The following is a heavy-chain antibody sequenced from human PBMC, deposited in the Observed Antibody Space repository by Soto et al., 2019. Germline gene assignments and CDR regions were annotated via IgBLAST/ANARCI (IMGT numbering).Heavy chain of an antibody. CDR2: ISAYNGNT. V-gene: IGHV1-18*01. CDR1: GYTFTSYG. CDR3: ARHNSRLLWFGAPRY. Sequence: QVQLVQSGAEVKKPGASVKVSCKASGYTFTSYGISWVRQAPGQGLEWMGWISAYNGNTNYAQKLQGRVTMTTDTSPITAYMALRSLRSDDTAVYYCARHNSRLLWFGAPRYWGQGTLVTVSS. J-gene: IGHJ4*02. D-gene: IGHD3-10*01.